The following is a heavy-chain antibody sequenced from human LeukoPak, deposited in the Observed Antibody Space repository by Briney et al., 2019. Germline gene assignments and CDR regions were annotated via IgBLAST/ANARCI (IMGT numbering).Heavy chain of an antibody. V-gene: IGHV3-48*01. D-gene: IGHD1-26*01. CDR3: ARDTRSLIDY. J-gene: IGHJ4*02. Sequence: GGSLRLSCAASGFSFSTNSMNWVRQVPGKGLEWISYISSNSATTYYADSVKGRFTISRDNAKNSLYLHMNSLKADDTAVYYCARDTRSLIDYWGQGTLVTVSS. CDR2: ISSNSATT. CDR1: GFSFSTNS.